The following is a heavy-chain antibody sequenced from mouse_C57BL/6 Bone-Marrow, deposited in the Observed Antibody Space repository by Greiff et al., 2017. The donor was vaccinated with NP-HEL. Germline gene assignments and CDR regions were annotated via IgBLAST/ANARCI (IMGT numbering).Heavy chain of an antibody. V-gene: IGHV14-4*01. J-gene: IGHJ4*01. CDR2: IDPENCDT. Sequence: VQLKQSGAELVRPGASVKLSCTASGFNIKDDYMHWVKQRPEQGLEWIGWIDPENCDTEYASKFQGKATLTADTSSNTAYLQLSSLTSEDTAVYYCTTDYGSSYAMDYWGQGTSVTVSS. CDR1: GFNIKDDY. CDR3: TTDYGSSYAMDY. D-gene: IGHD1-1*01.